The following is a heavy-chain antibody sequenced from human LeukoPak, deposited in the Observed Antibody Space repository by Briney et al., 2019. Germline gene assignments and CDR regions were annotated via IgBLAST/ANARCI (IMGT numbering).Heavy chain of an antibody. V-gene: IGHV3-48*03. CDR2: ISTSGSNI. Sequence: PGGSLRLSCSASGFIFRNYGMSWVRQAPGKGLEWVSYISTSGSNIYYADSVQGRFTISRDNAKNSLYLLMNSLTDEDTAVYYCARAGLFCSGGSCYSFDYWGQGTLVTVSS. J-gene: IGHJ4*02. CDR3: ARAGLFCSGGSCYSFDY. D-gene: IGHD2-15*01. CDR1: GFIFRNYG.